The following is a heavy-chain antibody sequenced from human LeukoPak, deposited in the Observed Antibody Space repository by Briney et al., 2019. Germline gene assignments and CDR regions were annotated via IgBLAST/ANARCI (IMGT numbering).Heavy chain of an antibody. CDR1: GFTFLTDA. V-gene: IGHV3-23*01. J-gene: IGHJ3*02. CDR2: IRDSGAST. Sequence: GGSLRLSCAASGFTFLTDAMSWVRQAPGKGLQWVSVIRDSGASTYYADSVKGRFTISRDNSKNTLYLQMNSLRAEDTAVYYCAKAGRSGWYPGWPFDIWGQGTMVTVSS. CDR3: AKAGRSGWYPGWPFDI. D-gene: IGHD6-19*01.